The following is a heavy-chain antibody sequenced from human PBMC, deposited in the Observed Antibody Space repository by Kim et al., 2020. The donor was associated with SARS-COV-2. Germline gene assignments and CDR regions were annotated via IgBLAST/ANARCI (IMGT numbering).Heavy chain of an antibody. J-gene: IGHJ4*02. Sequence: ASVKVSCKASGYTFTDKYIHWVRQAPGQGLEWMGWTNPSTGDTKSAQKFHGRVTMTREVSITTAYMELSRLTSDDTAVYYCARDSGRYWDLDYWGQGTVVTVSS. CDR1: GYTFTDKY. V-gene: IGHV1-2*02. CDR2: TNPSTGDT. CDR3: ARDSGRYWDLDY. D-gene: IGHD6-19*01.